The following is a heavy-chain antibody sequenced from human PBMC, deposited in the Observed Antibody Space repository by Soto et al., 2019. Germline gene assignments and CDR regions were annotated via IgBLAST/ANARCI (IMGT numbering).Heavy chain of an antibody. CDR1: GGSISDYK. D-gene: IGHD3-16*02. J-gene: IGHJ4*02. V-gene: IGHV4-59*01. CDR2: IYYSGRT. CDR3: ARMRGLGEISPYVDS. Sequence: QVQLQESGPGLVKPSETLSLTCSISGGSISDYKWSWIRQPPGKGLEWIGYIYYSGRTNYNPSLKSRVTISLDTSTREFSLRLRSVTAADTAVYYCARMRGLGEISPYVDSWGQGALVTGSS.